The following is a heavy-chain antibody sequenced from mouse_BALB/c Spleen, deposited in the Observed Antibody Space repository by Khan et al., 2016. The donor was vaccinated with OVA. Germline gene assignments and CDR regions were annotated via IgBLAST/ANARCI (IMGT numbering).Heavy chain of an antibody. CDR2: TDPANGNT. CDR1: GYNIKDIY. V-gene: IGHV14-3*02. Sequence: VQLQQSGAELVMPAASLKLSCTASGYNIKDIYIHWVKQRPEKGLERIRRTDPANGNTKYDPKFQGKATITADTSSNTAYLQLSSLTSEDTAVYYCRISTINAWGQGTTLTVSS. J-gene: IGHJ2*01. CDR3: RISTINA.